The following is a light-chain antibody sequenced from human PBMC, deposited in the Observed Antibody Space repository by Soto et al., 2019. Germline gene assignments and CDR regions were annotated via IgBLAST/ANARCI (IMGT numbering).Light chain of an antibody. CDR3: QHRSNWPWT. Sequence: EIVLTQSPATLSLSPGERATLSCRASQSVSSYLAWYQQKPGQAPRLLIYDASNRATGVPARFSGSGSGTDFTLTISSLEPEDFAVYYCQHRSNWPWTFGQGTKVEIK. V-gene: IGKV3-11*01. J-gene: IGKJ1*01. CDR1: QSVSSY. CDR2: DAS.